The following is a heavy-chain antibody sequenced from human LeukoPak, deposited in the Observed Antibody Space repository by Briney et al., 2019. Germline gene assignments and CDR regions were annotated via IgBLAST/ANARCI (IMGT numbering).Heavy chain of an antibody. D-gene: IGHD4-11*01. CDR3: VRSEINDYSKY. V-gene: IGHV4-38-2*02. J-gene: IGHJ4*02. CDR2: IDQSGSA. CDR1: GYRISSGYH. Sequence: SETLSLTCTITGYRISSGYHSGWIRQTPGRGLEWLGSIDQSGSAYDNPSLRSRVTISLDTSKNQVYLKVNSVTAADTAVYYCVRSEINDYSKYWGQGTLVTVSS.